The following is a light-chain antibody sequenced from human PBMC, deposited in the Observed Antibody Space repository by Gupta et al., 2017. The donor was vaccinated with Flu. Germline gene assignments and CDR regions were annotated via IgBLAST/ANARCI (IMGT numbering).Light chain of an antibody. Sequence: GERATLSCRASQSISNNLAWFQQRPGQAPRLLIYGASTRGTTVSARFSGSGSGTQFTLTISSLQSEDFAIYYCQQYHNWPRTFGPGTKVEVK. CDR2: GAS. V-gene: IGKV3-15*01. CDR1: QSISNN. CDR3: QQYHNWPRT. J-gene: IGKJ1*01.